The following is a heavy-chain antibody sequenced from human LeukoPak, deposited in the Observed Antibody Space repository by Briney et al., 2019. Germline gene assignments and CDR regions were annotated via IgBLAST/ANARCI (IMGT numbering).Heavy chain of an antibody. D-gene: IGHD3-10*01. CDR3: AHRRGSFDH. CDR1: GFSLRTSGVG. V-gene: IGHV2-5*02. J-gene: IGHJ4*02. CDR2: IYWDDDK. Sequence: SGPTLVKPSQTLTLTCTFSGFSLRTSGVGVGWIRQPPGKALEWLALIYWDDDKRYTPSLKSRLTITKDTSKNQVVLTMTNMDPVDTATYYCAHRRGSFDHWGQGTLVTVSS.